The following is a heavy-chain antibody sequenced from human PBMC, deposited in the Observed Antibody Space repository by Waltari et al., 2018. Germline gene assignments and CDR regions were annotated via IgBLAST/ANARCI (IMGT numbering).Heavy chain of an antibody. J-gene: IGHJ5*02. CDR2: MNPNRGKT. CDR1: GYTFTSYD. Sequence: QVQLVQSGAEVKKPGASVKVSCKASGYTFTSYDINWVRQATGQGLEWMGWMNPNRGKTGYSQEFQGRVTMTRNTSISTAYMELSSLRSEDTAVYYCARGSITIFGVVIMSYFDPWGQGTLVTVSS. V-gene: IGHV1-8*02. D-gene: IGHD3-3*01. CDR3: ARGSITIFGVVIMSYFDP.